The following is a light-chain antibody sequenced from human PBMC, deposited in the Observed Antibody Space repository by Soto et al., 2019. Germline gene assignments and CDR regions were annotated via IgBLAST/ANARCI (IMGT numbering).Light chain of an antibody. Sequence: QSVLTQPASVSGSPGQSITISCTGRSSDVGGSKYVSWYQQHPGKAPRLIIYEVSYRPSGVSYRFSGSKSGNTASLTVSGLLAEDEADYYCSSKSSSGSLYVFGTGTKLTVL. CDR1: SSDVGGSKY. CDR3: SSKSSSGSLYV. J-gene: IGLJ1*01. CDR2: EVS. V-gene: IGLV2-14*01.